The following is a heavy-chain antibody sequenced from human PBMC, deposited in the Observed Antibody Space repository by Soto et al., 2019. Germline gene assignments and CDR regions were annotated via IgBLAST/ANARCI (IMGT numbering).Heavy chain of an antibody. CDR3: ARRLGVVVDARYYYYYGMDV. V-gene: IGHV1-69*13. D-gene: IGHD2-15*01. CDR2: IIPIFGTA. Sequence: SVKVSCKASGGTFSSYAISWARQAPGQGLEWMGGIIPIFGTANYAQKFQGRVTITADESTSTAYMELSSLRSEDTAVYYCARRLGVVVDARYYYYYGMDVWGQGTTVTVSS. J-gene: IGHJ6*02. CDR1: GGTFSSYA.